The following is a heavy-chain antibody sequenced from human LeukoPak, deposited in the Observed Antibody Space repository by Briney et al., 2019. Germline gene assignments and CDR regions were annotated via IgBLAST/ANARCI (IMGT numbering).Heavy chain of an antibody. CDR2: TYYRSKWYS. Sequence: ASQTLSLTCAISGDSVSSKSAAWNWIRQSPSRGLEWLGRTYYRSKWYSEYAVSVKSRISITPDTSTNQFSLQLNSVTPEDTAVYYCARSSLMGAAEANNWFDPWGQGTLVTVSS. J-gene: IGHJ5*02. D-gene: IGHD1-26*01. CDR1: GDSVSSKSAA. V-gene: IGHV6-1*01. CDR3: ARSSLMGAAEANNWFDP.